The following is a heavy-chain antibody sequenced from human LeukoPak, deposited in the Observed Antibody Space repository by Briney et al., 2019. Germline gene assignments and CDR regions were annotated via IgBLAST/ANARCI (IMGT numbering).Heavy chain of an antibody. D-gene: IGHD5-24*01. CDR3: ARVRRDGYNVYYFDY. Sequence: ASVKVSCKASGYTFTGYYMHWVRQAPGQGLEWMGWINPNSGGTNYAQKFQGRVTMTRDTSISTAYMELSRLRSDDTAVYYCARVRRDGYNVYYFDYWGQGTLVTVSS. V-gene: IGHV1-2*02. CDR2: INPNSGGT. CDR1: GYTFTGYY. J-gene: IGHJ4*02.